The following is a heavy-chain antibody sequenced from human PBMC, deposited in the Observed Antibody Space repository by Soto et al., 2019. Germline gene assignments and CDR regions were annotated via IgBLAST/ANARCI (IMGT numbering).Heavy chain of an antibody. Sequence: GWSLRLSCAASGFTFISYAMSWVRQAPGKGLEWVSAISGSGGSTYYADSVKGRFTISRDNSKNTLYLQMNSLRAEDTAVYYCAKQVDFWSGYYGYFQHWGQGTLVTVSS. CDR1: GFTFISYA. V-gene: IGHV3-23*01. CDR3: AKQVDFWSGYYGYFQH. CDR2: ISGSGGST. J-gene: IGHJ1*01. D-gene: IGHD3-3*01.